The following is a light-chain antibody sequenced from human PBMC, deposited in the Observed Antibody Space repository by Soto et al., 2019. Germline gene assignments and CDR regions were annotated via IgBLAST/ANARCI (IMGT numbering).Light chain of an antibody. V-gene: IGKV3-15*01. CDR3: QQYDSWLVWT. Sequence: IVLMQSPATLSVSPGDTATLSCRANQSVSSNLAWYQQKPGQAPRLLIYGASTRATAIPARFSGSGSGTEFTLNITSLQSEDIAVYYCQQYDSWLVWTFGQGTKVEI. CDR2: GAS. J-gene: IGKJ1*01. CDR1: QSVSSN.